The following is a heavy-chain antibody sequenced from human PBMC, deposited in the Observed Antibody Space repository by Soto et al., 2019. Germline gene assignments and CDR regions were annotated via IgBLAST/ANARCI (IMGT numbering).Heavy chain of an antibody. J-gene: IGHJ6*02. Sequence: PGGSLRLSCAASGFTFSSYWMHWVRQAPGKGLVWVSRINSDGSSTSYADSVKGRFTISRDNAKNTLYLQMNSLRAEDTAVYYCAREGSSSTGYYYYYYGMDVWGQGTTVTVSS. CDR2: INSDGSST. CDR1: GFTFSSYW. V-gene: IGHV3-74*01. D-gene: IGHD2-2*01. CDR3: AREGSSSTGYYYYYYGMDV.